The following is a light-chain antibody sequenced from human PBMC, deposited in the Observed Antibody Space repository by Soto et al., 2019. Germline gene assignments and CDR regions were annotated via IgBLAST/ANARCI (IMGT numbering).Light chain of an antibody. CDR2: DVS. Sequence: QSALTQPASVSGSPGKSITISCTGTSSDVGGYNYVSWYQQHPGKAPKLMIYDVSNRSSGVSNRFSGSKSGNTASLTISGRQAEDEADYYCSSYTSSSLFGGGTQLTVL. J-gene: IGLJ2*01. CDR3: SSYTSSSL. V-gene: IGLV2-14*01. CDR1: SSDVGGYNY.